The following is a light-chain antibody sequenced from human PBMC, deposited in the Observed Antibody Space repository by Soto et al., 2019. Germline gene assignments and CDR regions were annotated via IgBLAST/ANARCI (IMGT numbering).Light chain of an antibody. CDR3: SSYTSSSTYV. CDR2: DVS. J-gene: IGLJ1*01. Sequence: QSVLTQPASVSGSPGQPITISCTRTSTDIGRYNYVSWYQQHPGKAPKLMIYDVSNRPSGVSNRFSGSKSGNTASLTISGLQAEDEADYYCSSYTSSSTYVFGTGTKVTVL. CDR1: STDIGRYNY. V-gene: IGLV2-14*01.